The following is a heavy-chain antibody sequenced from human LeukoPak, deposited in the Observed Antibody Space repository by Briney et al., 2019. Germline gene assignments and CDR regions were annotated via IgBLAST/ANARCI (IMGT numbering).Heavy chain of an antibody. CDR1: GYTFTSYG. CDR2: INTYNGHT. Sequence: ASVKVPCNTSGYTFTSYGISWVRQAPGQGLEYMGWINTYNGHTNYAQKLQGRVTVTTDTSTSTAYLELRSLRSDDTAVYYGARDGPRGYFQHWGQGTLITVSS. J-gene: IGHJ1*01. V-gene: IGHV1-18*01. CDR3: ARDGPRGYFQH. D-gene: IGHD1-14*01.